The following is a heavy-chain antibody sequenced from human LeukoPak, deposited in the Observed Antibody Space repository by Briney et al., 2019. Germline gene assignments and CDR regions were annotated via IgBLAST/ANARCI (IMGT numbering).Heavy chain of an antibody. CDR3: AKGTEYYDFWSGYQHPYYFDY. V-gene: IGHV3-23*01. D-gene: IGHD3-3*01. CDR1: GFTFSSYA. J-gene: IGHJ4*02. Sequence: GGSLRLSCAASGFTFSSYAMSWVRQAPGKGLEWVSAISGSGGSTYYADSVKGRFTIPRDSSKNTLYLQMNSLRAEDTAVYYCAKGTEYYDFWSGYQHPYYFDYWGQGTLVTVSS. CDR2: ISGSGGST.